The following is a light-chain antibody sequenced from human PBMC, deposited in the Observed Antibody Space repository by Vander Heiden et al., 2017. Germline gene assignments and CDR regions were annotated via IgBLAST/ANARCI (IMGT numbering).Light chain of an antibody. Sequence: QSVLTQPPSASGTPGQRVTIPCSGTSSNIGSNYVYWYQQLPGTAPKLLICRNNQRPSGVPDRFSGSKSGTSASLAISGLRSEDEADYYCAAWDDSLSGVVCGGGTKLTV. CDR1: SSNIGSNY. CDR3: AAWDDSLSGVV. J-gene: IGLJ2*01. V-gene: IGLV1-47*01. CDR2: RNN.